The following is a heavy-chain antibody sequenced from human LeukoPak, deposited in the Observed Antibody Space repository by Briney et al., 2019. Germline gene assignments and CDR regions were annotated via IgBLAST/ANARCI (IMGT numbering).Heavy chain of an antibody. Sequence: GGYVRLSCEGSGFTFTTYALIWVRQAPGQGLQGVTDISGSDSGTKYADTVRGRFTISRDDSKNTVYLQINSLRAEDTAVYYCAKCMSATGVCLNFDSWGQGILVTVSS. CDR1: GFTFTTYA. CDR2: ISGSDSGT. CDR3: AKCMSATGVCLNFDS. J-gene: IGHJ4*02. D-gene: IGHD2-8*01. V-gene: IGHV3-23*01.